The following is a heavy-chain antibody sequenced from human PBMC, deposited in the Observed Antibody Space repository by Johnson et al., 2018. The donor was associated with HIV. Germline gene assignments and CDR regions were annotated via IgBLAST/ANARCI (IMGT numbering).Heavy chain of an antibody. V-gene: IGHV3-30*03. J-gene: IGHJ3*02. CDR1: GFTFSTYG. D-gene: IGHD3-16*01. CDR2: ISYDGSNK. Sequence: VQLVESGGGVVQPGRSLRLSCAASGFTFSTYGMHWVRQAPGKGLEWVAVISYDGSNKYYADSVKGRFTISRDNSKNTLYLQMNSLRAEDTAVYYCARESGYDYVWGARGAFDIWGQGTMVTVSS. CDR3: ARESGYDYVWGARGAFDI.